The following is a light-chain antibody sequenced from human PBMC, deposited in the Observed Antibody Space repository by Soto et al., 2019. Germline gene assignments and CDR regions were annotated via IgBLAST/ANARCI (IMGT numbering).Light chain of an antibody. J-gene: IGKJ4*01. Sequence: ELVLTQSPGTLSLSPGERATLSCRASQSVRSSYLAWYQQKPGQAPRLLIYGASSKATGIQDRFSGSGSGTAFTLTISRLEPEDFAVYYCQQYGSSGLTFGGGTKVESK. CDR3: QQYGSSGLT. CDR2: GAS. CDR1: QSVRSSY. V-gene: IGKV3-20*01.